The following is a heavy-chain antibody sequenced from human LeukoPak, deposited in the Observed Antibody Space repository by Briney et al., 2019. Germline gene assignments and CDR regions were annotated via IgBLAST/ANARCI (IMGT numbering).Heavy chain of an antibody. V-gene: IGHV1-69*13. CDR2: IIPIFGTA. J-gene: IGHJ5*02. Sequence: SVKVSCKASGGTFSSYAISWVRQAPGQGLEWMGEIIPIFGTANYAQKFQGRVTITADESTSTAYMELSSLRSEDTAVYYCAGYYYDSSGYYYDPPFDPWGQGTLVTVSS. D-gene: IGHD3-22*01. CDR3: AGYYYDSSGYYYDPPFDP. CDR1: GGTFSSYA.